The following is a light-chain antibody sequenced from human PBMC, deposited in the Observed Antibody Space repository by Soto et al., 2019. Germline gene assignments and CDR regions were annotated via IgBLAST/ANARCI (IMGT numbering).Light chain of an antibody. V-gene: IGKV4-1*01. CDR1: QSVLYTSNNKNY. CDR2: WAS. J-gene: IGKJ1*01. Sequence: DIVMTQSPDSLPVSLGERATINCKSSQSVLYTSNNKNYLAWYQQKPGQSPKLLIYWASTRESGVPDRFSCSGSGTDFTLTISSLQAEDVAVYYCQQYYSNPRTFGQGTKVEIK. CDR3: QQYYSNPRT.